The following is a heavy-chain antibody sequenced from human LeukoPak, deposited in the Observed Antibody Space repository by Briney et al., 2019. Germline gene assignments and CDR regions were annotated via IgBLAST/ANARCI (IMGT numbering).Heavy chain of an antibody. V-gene: IGHV5-51*01. CDR3: GMSGDRVPLQDDVFDV. CDR2: IYPGDSGP. CDR1: GYSFTSYC. Sequence: GESLKISCKVSGYSFTSYCIGWVRQTPGKGLEWMGIIYPGDSGPTYSPSFQGRVTISVDKSINTAYLQWSSLQASDTAMYYCGMSGDRVPLQDDVFDVWGQGTMVTVST. D-gene: IGHD1-26*01. J-gene: IGHJ3*01.